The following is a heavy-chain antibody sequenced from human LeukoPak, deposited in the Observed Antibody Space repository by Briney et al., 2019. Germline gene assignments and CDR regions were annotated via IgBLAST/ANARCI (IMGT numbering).Heavy chain of an antibody. Sequence: GGSLRLSCAASGFTFSSYSMNWVRQAPGKGLEWVSSISSSSSYIYYADSLKGRFTISRDNAKNSLYLQMNSLRAEDTAVYYCARDREDAFDIWGQGAMVTVSS. J-gene: IGHJ3*02. CDR1: GFTFSSYS. D-gene: IGHD1-26*01. CDR3: ARDREDAFDI. V-gene: IGHV3-21*01. CDR2: ISSSSSYI.